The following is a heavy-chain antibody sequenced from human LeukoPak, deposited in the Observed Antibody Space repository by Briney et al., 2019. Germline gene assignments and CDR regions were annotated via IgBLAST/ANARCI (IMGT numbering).Heavy chain of an antibody. Sequence: SETLSLTCTVSGGSISTYYWSWMRQPPGQGLEWIGYVYYSGSTNYNPSLESRVTMSVDTSKNQFSLKLTSVTAADTAIYYCARGIDFSNGYSYATWGQGTLVTVSS. CDR3: ARGIDFSNGYSYAT. V-gene: IGHV4-59*01. CDR1: GGSISTYY. CDR2: VYYSGST. D-gene: IGHD3-3*01. J-gene: IGHJ5*02.